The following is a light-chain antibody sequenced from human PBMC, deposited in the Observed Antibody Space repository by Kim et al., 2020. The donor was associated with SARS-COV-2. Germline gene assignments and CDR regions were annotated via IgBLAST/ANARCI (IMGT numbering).Light chain of an antibody. CDR2: NHT. V-gene: IGLV1-44*01. Sequence: QSVTISCSGPSFNIGSNFVKLYQQLPGTAPTLVLYNHTQRPSGVPDRFSGSKSGTSASLAISGLQSGDEGVYYCAAWDDSLNGLYVFGPGTKVTVL. CDR3: AAWDDSLNGLYV. CDR1: SFNIGSNF. J-gene: IGLJ1*01.